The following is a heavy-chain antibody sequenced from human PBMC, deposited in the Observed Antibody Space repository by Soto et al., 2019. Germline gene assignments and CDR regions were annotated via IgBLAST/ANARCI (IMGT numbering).Heavy chain of an antibody. V-gene: IGHV3-30*18. CDR2: ISYDGSYQ. D-gene: IGHD3-22*01. J-gene: IGHJ4*02. CDR1: GFTFSDYG. Sequence: QVQLVESGGGVVQPGRSLRLSCAASGFTFSDYGMHWVRQAPGKGLEWVAVISYDGSYQYYADSVKGRFTISRDNSKNTLYLEMNSLRAEDTAVYYCANGDKLYYDNIGYYFYWGQGTLVTVSS. CDR3: ANGDKLYYDNIGYYFY.